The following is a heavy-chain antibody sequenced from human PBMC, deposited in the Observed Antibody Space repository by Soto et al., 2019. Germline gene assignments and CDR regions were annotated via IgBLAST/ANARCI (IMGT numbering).Heavy chain of an antibody. CDR1: GGSFSGYY. J-gene: IGHJ6*02. CDR2: INHSGST. V-gene: IGHV4-34*01. Sequence: SETLSLTCAVYGGSFSGYYWSWIRQPPGKGLEWIGEINHSGSTNYNPSLKSRVTISVDTSKNQFSLKLSSVTAADTAVYYCARSRMVAYYYYGMDVWGQGTTVTVSS. D-gene: IGHD2-8*01. CDR3: ARSRMVAYYYYGMDV.